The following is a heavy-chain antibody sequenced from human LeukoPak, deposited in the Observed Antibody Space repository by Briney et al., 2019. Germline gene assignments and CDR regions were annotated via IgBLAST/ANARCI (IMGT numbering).Heavy chain of an antibody. CDR2: ITPMLNTP. D-gene: IGHD3-16*01. J-gene: IGHJ5*02. CDR3: ARDDMVSFGGTLVRNWFDP. V-gene: IGHV1-69*13. Sequence: SVKVSCKASGDTFRNYGFSWVRQAPGQGPEWMGGITPMLNTPNYAHKFQGRVTITADESSNTVYMELSGLRSDDTAVYYCARDDMVSFGGTLVRNWFDPWGQGTLVTVSS. CDR1: GDTFRNYG.